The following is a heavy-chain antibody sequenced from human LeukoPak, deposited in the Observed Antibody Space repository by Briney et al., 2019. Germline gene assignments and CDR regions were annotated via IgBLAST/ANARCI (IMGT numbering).Heavy chain of an antibody. V-gene: IGHV3-23*01. J-gene: IGHJ4*02. CDR2: LSYSGSSI. CDR3: AKDPRSSYSGSYYFDH. D-gene: IGHD1-26*01. CDR1: GFTFSSYT. Sequence: GGSLRLSCAASGFTFSSYTMSWVRQAPGEGLEWVSALSYSGSSIYYADSVKGRFTVSRDNSKNTLYLQMNSLRVEDTAVYYCAKDPRSSYSGSYYFDHWGQGTLVTVSS.